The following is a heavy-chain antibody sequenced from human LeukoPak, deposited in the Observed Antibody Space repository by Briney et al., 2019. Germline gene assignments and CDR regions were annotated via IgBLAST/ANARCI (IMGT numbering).Heavy chain of an antibody. CDR3: ASYYYDSSGPSWGFDY. J-gene: IGHJ4*02. CDR1: GAPISSISYS. Sequence: SETLSLTCTVSGAPISSISYSWGGTGHPPGRGREGFGSIYYSGSTYHNPSLKSRVTISVDTSKNQVSLKLSSVTAADTAVYYCASYYYDSSGPSWGFDYWGQGTLVTVSS. D-gene: IGHD3-22*01. CDR2: IYYSGST. V-gene: IGHV4-39*07.